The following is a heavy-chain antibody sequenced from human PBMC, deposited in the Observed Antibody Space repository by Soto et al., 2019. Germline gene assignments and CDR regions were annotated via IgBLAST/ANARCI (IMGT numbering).Heavy chain of an antibody. CDR2: INPNSGGT. J-gene: IGHJ5*02. Sequence: GASVKVSCKASGYTFTGYYMHWVRQAPGQGLEWMGWINPNSGGTNYAQKFQGWVTMTRDTSISTAYMELSRLRSDDTAVYYCARGRPGDYDDVWGGYWFDAWGQGTLVPVSS. CDR3: ARGRPGDYDDVWGGYWFDA. V-gene: IGHV1-2*04. D-gene: IGHD3-16*01. CDR1: GYTFTGYY.